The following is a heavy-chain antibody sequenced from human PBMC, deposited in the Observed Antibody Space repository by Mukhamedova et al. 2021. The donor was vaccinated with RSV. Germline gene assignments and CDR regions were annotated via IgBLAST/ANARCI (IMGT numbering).Heavy chain of an antibody. V-gene: IGHV3-7*01. D-gene: IGHD5-24*01. CDR3: ARRRDGFTALRY. J-gene: IGHJ4*02. Sequence: VRQAPGKGLQWVADIKQDGSEGYYVDSVKGRFTISRDNAKNSPCLQMNSLRAEDTAVYYCARRRDGFTALRYWGQGTLVTVSS. CDR2: IKQDGSEG.